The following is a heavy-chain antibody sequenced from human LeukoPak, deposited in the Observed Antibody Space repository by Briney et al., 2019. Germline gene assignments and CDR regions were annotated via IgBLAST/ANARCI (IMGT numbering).Heavy chain of an antibody. Sequence: SETPSLTCSVSGASFTSHYWGWIRQPPGKGPEWIGYIYYSGSTNYNPSLKSRVTISVDTSKNQFSLKLSSVAAADTAVYYCARVIQSGSYYWFDPWGQGILVTVSS. D-gene: IGHD1-26*01. CDR3: ARVIQSGSYYWFDP. CDR2: IYYSGST. CDR1: GASFTSHY. J-gene: IGHJ5*02. V-gene: IGHV4-59*08.